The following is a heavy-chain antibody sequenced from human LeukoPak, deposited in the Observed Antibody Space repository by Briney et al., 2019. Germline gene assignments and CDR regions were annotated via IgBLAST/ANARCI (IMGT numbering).Heavy chain of an antibody. V-gene: IGHV1-18*01. CDR2: ISAYNGNT. CDR3: AGDDDSGSYYRVDY. J-gene: IGHJ4*02. Sequence: ASVKVSCKASGYTFTSYGISWVRQAPGQGLEWMGWISAYNGNTNYAQKLQGRVTMTTDTSTSTAYMELRSLRSDDTAVYYCAGDDDSGSYYRVDYWGQGTLVTVSS. D-gene: IGHD1-26*01. CDR1: GYTFTSYG.